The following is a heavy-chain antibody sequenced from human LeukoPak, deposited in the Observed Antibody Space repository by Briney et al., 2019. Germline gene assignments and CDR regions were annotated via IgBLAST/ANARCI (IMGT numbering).Heavy chain of an antibody. Sequence: VASVKVSCKTSGGTFSSHVISWVRQAPGQGLEWMGGIIPNFGTANYAQKFQGRVTITADKFTNKVYMELSSLRSDDTAIYFCARVNGYCSSISCFLDYWGQGTLVTVSS. CDR2: IIPNFGTA. CDR3: ARVNGYCSSISCFLDY. D-gene: IGHD2-2*01. J-gene: IGHJ4*02. CDR1: GGTFSSHV. V-gene: IGHV1-69*06.